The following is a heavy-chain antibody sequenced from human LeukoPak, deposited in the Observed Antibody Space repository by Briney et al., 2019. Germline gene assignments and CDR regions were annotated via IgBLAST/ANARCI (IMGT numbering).Heavy chain of an antibody. D-gene: IGHD3-22*01. V-gene: IGHV1-18*01. Sequence: ASVKVSCKASGYTFTSYGISWVRQAPGQGLEWMGWISAYNGNTNYAQKLQGRVTMTTDTSTSTAYMELRSLRSDDTAVYYCARGRHTYYYDSSGYSPLDYWGQGTLVTVSS. CDR2: ISAYNGNT. J-gene: IGHJ4*02. CDR3: ARGRHTYYYDSSGYSPLDY. CDR1: GYTFTSYG.